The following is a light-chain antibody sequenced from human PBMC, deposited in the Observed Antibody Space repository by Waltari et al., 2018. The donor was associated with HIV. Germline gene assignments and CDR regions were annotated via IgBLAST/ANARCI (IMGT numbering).Light chain of an antibody. CDR3: QHYDSYSPA. Sequence: DIQMTQSPSTLSASVGGRVTITCRASQRISSWLAWYQQKPGKAPTLLIYKASTLESGVPSRFSGSGSGTEFTLTISSLQPDDFATYYCQHYDSYSPAFGQGTKVEIK. CDR2: KAS. CDR1: QRISSW. J-gene: IGKJ1*01. V-gene: IGKV1-5*03.